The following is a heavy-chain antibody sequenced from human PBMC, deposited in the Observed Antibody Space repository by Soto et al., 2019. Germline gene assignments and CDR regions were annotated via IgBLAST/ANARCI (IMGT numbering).Heavy chain of an antibody. Sequence: EVQLVQSGAEVKRPGESLKISCKGSGYSFSTYWIGWVRQMPGTGLEWMGLIYPGDSNTRYSPSFQGQVTISVDKSINTADLQWSSLKASDTAIYYGGRYPPIFGMDVWGQGATVSVSS. D-gene: IGHD3-9*01. CDR3: GRYPPIFGMDV. J-gene: IGHJ6*02. CDR2: IYPGDSNT. V-gene: IGHV5-51*01. CDR1: GYSFSTYW.